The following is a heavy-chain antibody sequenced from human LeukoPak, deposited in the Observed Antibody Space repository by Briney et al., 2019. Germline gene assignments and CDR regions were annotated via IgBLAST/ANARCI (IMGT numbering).Heavy chain of an antibody. CDR3: ARDRPRFGYCSSTSCYSLDY. J-gene: IGHJ4*02. Sequence: GASVKVSCKASGYTFTSYYMHWVRQAPGQGLEWMGIINPSGGSTSYAQKFQGRVTMTRDTSTSTVYMELSSLRSEDTAVYYCARDRPRFGYCSSTSCYSLDYWGQGTLVTVSS. D-gene: IGHD2-2*03. CDR1: GYTFTSYY. CDR2: INPSGGST. V-gene: IGHV1-46*01.